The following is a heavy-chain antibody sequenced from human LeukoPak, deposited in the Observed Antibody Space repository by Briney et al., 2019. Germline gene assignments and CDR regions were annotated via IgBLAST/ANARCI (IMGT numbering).Heavy chain of an antibody. CDR3: ARDRGGFDS. CDR2: TYYRSTWST. Sequence: SQTLSLTCNLSGDSVSSHTAAWNWIRQSPSRGLEWLGRTYYRSTWSTDYAVSVQSRITINPDTSRNHFSLQLSSVTPEDTAVYYCARDRGGFDSWGQGTLVTVSS. J-gene: IGHJ5*01. D-gene: IGHD3-10*01. CDR1: GDSVSSHTAA. V-gene: IGHV6-1*01.